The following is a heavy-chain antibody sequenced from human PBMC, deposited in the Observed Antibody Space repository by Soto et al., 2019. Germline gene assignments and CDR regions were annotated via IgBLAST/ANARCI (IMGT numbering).Heavy chain of an antibody. Sequence: GGSLRLSGAASGFTFTRYSMNWVRQAPGKGLEWVSSISSTTNYIYYADSMKGRFTVSRDNAKNSVYLEMNSLSAEDTAVYYCARESEDLTSNFDYWGQGTPVTVSS. CDR3: ARESEDLTSNFDY. J-gene: IGHJ4*02. CDR2: ISSTTNYI. V-gene: IGHV3-21*01. CDR1: GFTFTRYS.